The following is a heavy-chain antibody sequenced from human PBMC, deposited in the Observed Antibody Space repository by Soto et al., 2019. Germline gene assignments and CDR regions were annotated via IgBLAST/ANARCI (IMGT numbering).Heavy chain of an antibody. CDR1: GFTLSGYA. D-gene: IGHD6-6*01. CDR2: ISSNGVGT. J-gene: IGHJ6*03. CDR3: ARRARPDFYYWAV. V-gene: IGHV3-64*01. Sequence: GGSLRLSCAASGFTLSGYAMDWVRQAPGKGLEYVSGISSNGVGTYYANSVQGRFTISRDNSKNTVYLQMGGLRPEDMAVYYCARRARPDFYYWAVGGKGTTVAVP.